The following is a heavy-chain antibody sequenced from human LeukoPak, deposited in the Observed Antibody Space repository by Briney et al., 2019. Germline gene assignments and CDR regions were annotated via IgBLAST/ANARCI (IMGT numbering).Heavy chain of an antibody. Sequence: PGGSLRLSCSASGFTFSSYSMHWVRQAPGKGLEYVSTITSNGGNTYYADSVKGRFTISRDNSKSTLYLQMSSLTAEDTAVYYCVKTGGSSWTNFDYWGQGTLVTVSS. J-gene: IGHJ4*02. CDR1: GFTFSSYS. CDR3: VKTGGSSWTNFDY. V-gene: IGHV3-64D*06. D-gene: IGHD6-13*01. CDR2: ITSNGGNT.